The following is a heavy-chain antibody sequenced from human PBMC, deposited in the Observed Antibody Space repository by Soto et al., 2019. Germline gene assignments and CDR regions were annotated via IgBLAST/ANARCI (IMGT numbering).Heavy chain of an antibody. CDR1: GFTFSSYA. CDR2: ISYDGSNK. V-gene: IGHV3-30-3*01. D-gene: IGHD1-20*01. Sequence: PGGSLRLSCAASGFTFSSYAMHWVRQAPGKGLEWVAVISYDGSNKYYADSVKGRSTISRDNSKNTLYLQMNSLRAEDTAVYYCARDSDLTGNPFDYWGQGTLVTVSS. CDR3: ARDSDLTGNPFDY. J-gene: IGHJ4*02.